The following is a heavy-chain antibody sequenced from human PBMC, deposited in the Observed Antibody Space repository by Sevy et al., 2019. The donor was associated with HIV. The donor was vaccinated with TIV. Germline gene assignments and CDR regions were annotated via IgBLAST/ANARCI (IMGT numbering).Heavy chain of an antibody. CDR3: ASGYCSSTSCYPPARYYYYYYGMDV. CDR1: GFTFSSYS. J-gene: IGHJ6*02. D-gene: IGHD2-2*01. V-gene: IGHV3-21*01. Sequence: GGSLRLSCAASGFTFSSYSMNWVRQAPGKGLEWVSSISSSSSYIYYADSVKGRFTISRDNAKNSLYLQMNSLGAEDTAVYYCASGYCSSTSCYPPARYYYYYYGMDVWGQGTTVTVSS. CDR2: ISSSSSYI.